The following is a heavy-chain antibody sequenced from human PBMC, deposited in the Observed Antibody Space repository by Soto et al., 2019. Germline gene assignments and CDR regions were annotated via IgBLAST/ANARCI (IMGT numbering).Heavy chain of an antibody. CDR3: ARVPSPYSSSWYYYYYGMDV. CDR1: GGSFSGYY. J-gene: IGHJ6*02. CDR2: INHSGST. Sequence: SETLSLTCAVYGGSFSGYYWSWIRQPPGKGLEWIGEINHSGSTNYNPSLKSRVTISVDTSKNQFSLKLSSVTAADTAVYYCARVPSPYSSSWYYYYYGMDVWGQGTTVTVSS. D-gene: IGHD6-13*01. V-gene: IGHV4-34*01.